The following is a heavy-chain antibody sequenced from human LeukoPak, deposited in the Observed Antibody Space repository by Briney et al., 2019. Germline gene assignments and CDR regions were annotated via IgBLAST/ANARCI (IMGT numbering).Heavy chain of an antibody. CDR3: AKDLSYGSGSWYFDY. CDR2: ISYDGSNK. J-gene: IGHJ4*02. V-gene: IGHV3-30*18. Sequence: GGSLRLSCAASGFTFSSYGMHWVRQAPGKGLEWVAVISYDGSNKYYADSVKGRFTISRDNSKNTLYLQMNSLRAEDTAVYYCAKDLSYGSGSWYFDYWGQGTLVTVSS. CDR1: GFTFSSYG. D-gene: IGHD3-10*01.